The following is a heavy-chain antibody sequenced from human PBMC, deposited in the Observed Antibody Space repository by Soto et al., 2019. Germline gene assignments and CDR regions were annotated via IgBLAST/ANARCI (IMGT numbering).Heavy chain of an antibody. CDR3: ARAEDIVVVVAAAGYYYGMDV. Sequence: SVKVSCKASGGTFSSYAISWVRQAPGQGLEWMGGIIPIFGTANYAQKFQGRVTITADKSTSTAYMELSSLRSEDTAVYYCARAEDIVVVVAAAGYYYGMDVWGQGTTVTVS. D-gene: IGHD2-15*01. J-gene: IGHJ6*02. V-gene: IGHV1-69*06. CDR2: IIPIFGTA. CDR1: GGTFSSYA.